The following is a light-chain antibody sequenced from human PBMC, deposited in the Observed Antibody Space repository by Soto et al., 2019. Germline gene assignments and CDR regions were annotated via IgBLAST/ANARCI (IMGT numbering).Light chain of an antibody. Sequence: ETVMTPSPATPPLPPGENATPSCRASQSVSSNLAWHQQKPGQAPRILMYDASTRATGISARFSGSGSGTEFTLTISSLQSEDFAVYYCQQYHNWPITFGQGTRLEIK. CDR2: DAS. CDR1: QSVSSN. CDR3: QQYHNWPIT. V-gene: IGKV3-15*01. J-gene: IGKJ5*01.